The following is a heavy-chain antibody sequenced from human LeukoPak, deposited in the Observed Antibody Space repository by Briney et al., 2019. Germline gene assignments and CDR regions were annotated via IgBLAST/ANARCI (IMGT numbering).Heavy chain of an antibody. CDR2: MRYDGSKK. CDR1: GFTFSNFG. J-gene: IGHJ4*02. Sequence: PGRSLRLSCAASGFTFSNFGMHWVRQAPGKGLEWVALMRYDGSKKDYADSVKGRFTISRDNSKNTLYLQMDSLRAEDTAVYYCARTGDTERFDYWGQGTLVTVSS. V-gene: IGHV3-33*01. CDR3: ARTGDTERFDY. D-gene: IGHD5-18*01.